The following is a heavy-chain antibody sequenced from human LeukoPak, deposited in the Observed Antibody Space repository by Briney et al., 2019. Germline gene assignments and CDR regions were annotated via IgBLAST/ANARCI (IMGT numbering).Heavy chain of an antibody. CDR2: TNPNSGGT. J-gene: IGHJ4*02. Sequence: ASVKVSCKASGYTFTDYYMHWVRQAPGQGLEWMGRTNPNSGGTNYAQKFQGRVTVTRDTSISTAYKELSRLRSDDTAVYYCARGYYDSSGYYSIDYWGQGTLVTVSS. D-gene: IGHD3-22*01. CDR1: GYTFTDYY. CDR3: ARGYYDSSGYYSIDY. V-gene: IGHV1-2*06.